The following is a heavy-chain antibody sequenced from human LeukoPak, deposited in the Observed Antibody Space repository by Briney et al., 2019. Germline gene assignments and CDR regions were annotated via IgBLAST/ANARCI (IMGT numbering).Heavy chain of an antibody. CDR3: AKDMVRGYYFDC. Sequence: GASVKLSCKASGYTFTSYGISWVRQAPGTGLEWVSAISGSSDATFYADSVKGRFTVSRDNSKNTLYLQMNSLRAEDTGVYFCAKDMVRGYYFDCWGQGTLITVSS. J-gene: IGHJ4*02. CDR2: ISGSSDAT. V-gene: IGHV3-23*01. CDR1: GYTFTSYG. D-gene: IGHD3-10*01.